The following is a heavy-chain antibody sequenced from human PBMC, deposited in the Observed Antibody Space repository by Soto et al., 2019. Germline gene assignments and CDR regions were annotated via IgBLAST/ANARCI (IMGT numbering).Heavy chain of an antibody. Sequence: GFSVKVARKASGCSFSIYPVVWPRQAPGQGLEWMGGIIPIFGAAEYAQKFQGRVTITADESTSTAYMELSSLRSEDTAVYFCASDTGGRNYYYYDMDVWGQGTTVTVSS. CDR3: ASDTGGRNYYYYDMDV. CDR1: GCSFSIYP. V-gene: IGHV1-69*13. CDR2: IIPIFGAA. D-gene: IGHD2-15*01. J-gene: IGHJ6*02.